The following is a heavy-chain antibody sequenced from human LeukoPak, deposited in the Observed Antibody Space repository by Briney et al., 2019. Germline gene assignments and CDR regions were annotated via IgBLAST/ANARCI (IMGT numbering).Heavy chain of an antibody. D-gene: IGHD6-13*01. CDR3: AAAPYSNYYYYMDV. CDR2: ISGSGTNT. CDR1: GFTFSSYG. Sequence: GGSLRLSCAASGFTFSSYGMHWVRQAPGKGLEWVSGISGSGTNTYYTDSVKGRFTISRDNSKNTLYLQMNSLRAEDTAVYYCAAAPYSNYYYYMDVWGKGTTVTFSS. J-gene: IGHJ6*03. V-gene: IGHV3-23*01.